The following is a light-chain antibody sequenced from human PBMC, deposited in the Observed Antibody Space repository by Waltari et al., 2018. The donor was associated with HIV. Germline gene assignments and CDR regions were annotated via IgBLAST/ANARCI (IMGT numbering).Light chain of an antibody. CDR2: RDK. Sequence: SYELTQPPSASVSPGQTARISCSGDALPTQYVFWYQQRPGQAPVRVIYRDKERPSGIADQFYGSSAGTTGTLTISGGQAEDEADYYWQSADSTGTYWVFGGGTKLTVL. J-gene: IGLJ3*02. CDR1: ALPTQY. CDR3: QSADSTGTYWV. V-gene: IGLV3-25*03.